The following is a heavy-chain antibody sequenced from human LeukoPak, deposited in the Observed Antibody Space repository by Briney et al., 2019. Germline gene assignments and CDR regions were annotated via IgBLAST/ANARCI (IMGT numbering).Heavy chain of an antibody. CDR1: GYTFTSYD. CDR3: ARRYDFWSGYYPIYYYYGMDV. D-gene: IGHD3-3*01. Sequence: ASVKVSCKASGYTFTSYDISWVRQATGQGLEWMGWMNPNSGNTGYAQKFQGRVTMTRNTSISTAYMELSSLRSEDTAVYYCARRYDFWSGYYPIYYYYGMDVWGQGTTVTVSS. J-gene: IGHJ6*02. CDR2: MNPNSGNT. V-gene: IGHV1-8*01.